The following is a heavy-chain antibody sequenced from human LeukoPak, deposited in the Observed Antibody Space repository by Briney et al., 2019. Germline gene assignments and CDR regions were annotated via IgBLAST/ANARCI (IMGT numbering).Heavy chain of an antibody. CDR3: ARTFADCSSTSCYFGLWFDP. CDR2: TYYRSKWYN. D-gene: IGHD2-2*01. Sequence: SQTLSLTCAISGDSVSSNSAAWNWIRQSPSRGLEWLGRTYYRSKWYNDYAVSVKGRITINPDTSKNQFSLQLNSVTPEDTAVYYCARTFADCSSTSCYFGLWFDPWGQGTLVIVSS. J-gene: IGHJ5*02. CDR1: GDSVSSNSAA. V-gene: IGHV6-1*01.